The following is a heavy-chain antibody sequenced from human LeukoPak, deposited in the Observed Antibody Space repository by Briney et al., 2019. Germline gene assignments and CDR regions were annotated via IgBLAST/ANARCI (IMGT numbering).Heavy chain of an antibody. J-gene: IGHJ5*02. CDR2: IYYSGST. CDR1: GGSISSYY. CDR3: ARFVVVTAQGRWFDP. D-gene: IGHD2-21*02. Sequence: SETLSLTCTVSGGSISSYYWSWIRQPPGKGLEWIGYIYYSGSTNYNPSLKGRVTISVDTSKNQFSLKLSSVTAADTAVYYCARFVVVTAQGRWFDPWGQGTLVTVSS. V-gene: IGHV4-59*01.